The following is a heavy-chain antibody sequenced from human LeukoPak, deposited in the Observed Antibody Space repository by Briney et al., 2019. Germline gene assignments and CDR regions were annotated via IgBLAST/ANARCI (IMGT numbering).Heavy chain of an antibody. CDR3: ARLVTGSNPADF. D-gene: IGHD1-26*01. Sequence: GSVKVSCTASGFTLTQYYVHWVRQAPGQGLEFVGMISPSGDSPTYTQNFQGRVTMTRDLSTSTVYMELSNLRSEDTAVYFCARLVTGSNPADFWGQGTLVTVSS. CDR1: GFTLTQYY. V-gene: IGHV1-46*01. CDR2: ISPSGDSP. J-gene: IGHJ4*02.